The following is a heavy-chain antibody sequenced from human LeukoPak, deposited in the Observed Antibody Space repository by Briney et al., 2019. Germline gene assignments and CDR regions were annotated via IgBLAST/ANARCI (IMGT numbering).Heavy chain of an antibody. J-gene: IGHJ4*02. Sequence: ASVKVSCKASGYTFTSYDINWVRQATGQGLEGMGWMNPNSGNTGYAQKFQGRVTITRNTSISTAYMELSSLRSEDTAVYYCARGGYYDFWSAVGGYFDYWGRGTLVTVSS. CDR3: ARGGYYDFWSAVGGYFDY. CDR1: GYTFTSYD. D-gene: IGHD3-3*01. CDR2: MNPNSGNT. V-gene: IGHV1-8*03.